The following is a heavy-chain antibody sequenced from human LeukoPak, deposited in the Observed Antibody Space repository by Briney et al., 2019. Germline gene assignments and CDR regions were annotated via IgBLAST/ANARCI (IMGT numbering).Heavy chain of an antibody. V-gene: IGHV3-7*01. Sequence: GGSLRLSCAASGFSLSAYWMTWVRQAPGKGLEWVANINRDGSQKNHVDSVKGRFTISRDNAKNSVYLQLSSLRAEDTAVYYCARAQALNWFDPWGQGTLVTVSS. J-gene: IGHJ5*02. CDR3: ARAQALNWFDP. CDR1: GFSLSAYW. CDR2: INRDGSQK.